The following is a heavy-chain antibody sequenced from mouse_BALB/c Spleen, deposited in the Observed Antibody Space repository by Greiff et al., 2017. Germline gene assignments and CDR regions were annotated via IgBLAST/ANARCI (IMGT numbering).Heavy chain of an antibody. CDR3: ARDPYDGYYFDY. CDR1: GFTFTDYY. V-gene: IGHV7-3*02. J-gene: IGHJ2*01. Sequence: EVMLVESGGGLVQPGGSLRLSCATSGFTFTDYYMSWVRQPPGKALEWLGFIRNKANGYTTEYSASVKGRFTISRDNSQSILYLQMNTLRAEDSATYYCARDPYDGYYFDYWGQGTTLTVSS. CDR2: IRNKANGYTT. D-gene: IGHD2-3*01.